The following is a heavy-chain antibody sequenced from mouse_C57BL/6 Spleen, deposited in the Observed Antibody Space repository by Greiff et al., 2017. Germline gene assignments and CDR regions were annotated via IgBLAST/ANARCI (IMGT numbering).Heavy chain of an antibody. D-gene: IGHD1-1*01. J-gene: IGHJ4*01. Sequence: QVQLQQPGAELVMPGASVKLSCKASGYTFTSYWMHWVKQRPGQGLEWIGEIDPSDSYTNYNEKFKGKSTLTVDKSSSTAYMQLSSLSSEDSAVYYCARKGFSTTDYYAMDDWGQGTSVTVSS. CDR2: IDPSDSYT. V-gene: IGHV1-69*01. CDR3: ARKGFSTTDYYAMDD. CDR1: GYTFTSYW.